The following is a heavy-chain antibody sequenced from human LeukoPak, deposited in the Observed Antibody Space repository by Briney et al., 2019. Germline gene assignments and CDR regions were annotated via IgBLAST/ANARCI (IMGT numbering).Heavy chain of an antibody. D-gene: IGHD3-22*01. Sequence: SVKVSCKASGGTFSSYAISWVRQALGQGLEWMGGIIPIFGTANYAQKFQGRVTITTDESTSTAYMELSSLRSEDTAVYYCARDTRDDSSGYYSKRYYYYYMDVWGKGTTVTVSS. CDR2: IIPIFGTA. CDR3: ARDTRDDSSGYYSKRYYYYYMDV. CDR1: GGTFSSYA. V-gene: IGHV1-69*05. J-gene: IGHJ6*03.